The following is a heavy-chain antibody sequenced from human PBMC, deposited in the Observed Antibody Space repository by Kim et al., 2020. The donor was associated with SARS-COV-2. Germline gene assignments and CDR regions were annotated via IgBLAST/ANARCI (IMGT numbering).Heavy chain of an antibody. CDR3: AREGYSSSWGNYYYYGMDV. J-gene: IGHJ6*02. V-gene: IGHV4-61*01. CDR2: IYYSGST. Sequence: SETLSLTCTVSGGSVSSGSYYWSWIRQPPGKGLEWIGYIYYSGSTNYNPSLKSRVTISVDTSKNQFSLKLSSVTAADTAVYYCAREGYSSSWGNYYYYGMDVWGQGTTVTVSS. CDR1: GGSVSSGSYY. D-gene: IGHD6-13*01.